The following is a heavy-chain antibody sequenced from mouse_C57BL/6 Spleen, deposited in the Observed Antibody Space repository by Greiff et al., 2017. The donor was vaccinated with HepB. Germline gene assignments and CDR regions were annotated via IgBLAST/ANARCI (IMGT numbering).Heavy chain of an antibody. Sequence: EVKLVESGPELVKPGASVKIPCKASGYTFTDYNMDWVKQSHGKSLEWIGDINPNNGGTIYNQKFKGKATLTVDKSSSTAYMELRSLTSEDTAVYYCAVLYDGYQGYFDVWGTGTTVTVSS. D-gene: IGHD2-3*01. V-gene: IGHV1-18*01. CDR1: GYTFTDYN. CDR3: AVLYDGYQGYFDV. CDR2: INPNNGGT. J-gene: IGHJ1*03.